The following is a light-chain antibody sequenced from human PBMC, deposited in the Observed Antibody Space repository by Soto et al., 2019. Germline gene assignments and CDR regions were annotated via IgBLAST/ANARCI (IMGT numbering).Light chain of an antibody. CDR1: SSNIGAGYD. CDR3: QSYDNSLSGYV. CDR2: ANI. Sequence: QSVLTQPPSVSGAPGQRVTISCAGSSSNIGAGYDVHWYQQIPGTAPKLLIYANINRPSGVPDRFSGSKSGTSASLAITGLQAEDEADYYCQSYDNSLSGYVFGTGTKVTVL. V-gene: IGLV1-40*01. J-gene: IGLJ1*01.